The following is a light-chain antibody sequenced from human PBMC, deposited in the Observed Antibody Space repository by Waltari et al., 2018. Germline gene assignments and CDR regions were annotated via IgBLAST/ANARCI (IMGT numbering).Light chain of an antibody. Sequence: SYVLTQPPSVSVAPGETARLTCGGNTIESKRVHWYRQRPGQAPVLVLSYDSDRPSGIPARFSGSNSGNTATLTISRVEAGDEADYYCQVWDANTDPGVFGTGTEVTVL. CDR3: QVWDANTDPGV. V-gene: IGLV3-21*01. J-gene: IGLJ1*01. CDR1: TIESKR. CDR2: YDS.